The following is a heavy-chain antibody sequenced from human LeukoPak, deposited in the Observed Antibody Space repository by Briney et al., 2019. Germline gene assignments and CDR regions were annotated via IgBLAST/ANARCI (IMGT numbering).Heavy chain of an antibody. J-gene: IGHJ3*02. V-gene: IGHV3-23*01. D-gene: IGHD3-10*01. Sequence: GGSLRLSCAASGFTFSSYAMSWVRQAPGKGLEWVSAISGSGGSTYYADSVKGRFTISRDNSKNTLYLQMNSLRAEDTAVYYCAKDLVLLWFGELSGPGAFDIWGQGTMVTVSS. CDR3: AKDLVLLWFGELSGPGAFDI. CDR1: GFTFSSYA. CDR2: ISGSGGST.